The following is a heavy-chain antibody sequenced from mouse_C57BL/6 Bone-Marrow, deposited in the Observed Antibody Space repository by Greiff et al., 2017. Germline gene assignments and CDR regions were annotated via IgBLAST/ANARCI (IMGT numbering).Heavy chain of an antibody. D-gene: IGHD1-1*01. J-gene: IGHJ4*01. CDR2: INPGSGGT. V-gene: IGHV1-54*01. Sequence: VQLQQSGAELVRPGTSVKVSCKASGYAFTNYLIEWVKQRPGQGLEWIGVINPGSGGTNYNEKFKGKATLTADKSSSTAYMQLSSLTSEDSAVYFCARDYVSSYDAMDYWGQGTLVNVSS. CDR1: GYAFTNYL. CDR3: ARDYVSSYDAMDY.